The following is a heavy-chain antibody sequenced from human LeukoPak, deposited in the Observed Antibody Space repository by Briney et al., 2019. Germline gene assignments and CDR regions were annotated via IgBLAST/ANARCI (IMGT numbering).Heavy chain of an antibody. CDR2: IYYSGST. CDR3: ARDRLQLQS. J-gene: IGHJ5*02. CDR1: GGSISSYY. D-gene: IGHD1-1*01. V-gene: IGHV4-59*01. Sequence: SETLSLTCAVSGGSISSYYWSWIRQPPGKGLEWIEYIYYSGSTNYNPSLKSRVTISVDTSKNQFSLKLSSVTAADTAVYYCARDRLQLQSWGQGTLVTVSS.